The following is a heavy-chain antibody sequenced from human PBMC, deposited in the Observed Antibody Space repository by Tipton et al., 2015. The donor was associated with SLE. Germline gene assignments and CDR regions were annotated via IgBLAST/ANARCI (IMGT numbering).Heavy chain of an antibody. J-gene: IGHJ4*02. CDR2: INHSGST. CDR3: ARGVIAARRGRFDY. CDR1: GGSFSGYY. V-gene: IGHV4-34*01. D-gene: IGHD6-6*01. Sequence: GLVKPSETLSLTCAVYGGSFSGYYWSWIRQPPGKGLEWIGEINHSGSTNYNPSLKSRVTISVDTSNNQFSLKLSSVTAADTAVYYCARGVIAARRGRFDYWGQGTLVTVSS.